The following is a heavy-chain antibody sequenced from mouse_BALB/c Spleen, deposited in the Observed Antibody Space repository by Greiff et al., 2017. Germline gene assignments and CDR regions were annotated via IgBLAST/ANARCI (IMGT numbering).Heavy chain of an antibody. J-gene: IGHJ3*01. Sequence: EVKLVESGGGLVKPGGSLKLSCAASGFTFSSYAMSWVRQSPEKRLEWVAEISSGGSYTYYPDTVTGRFTISRDNAKNTLYLEMSSLRSEDTAMYYCARNGKGDWFAYWGQGTLVTVSA. CDR2: ISSGGSYT. CDR1: GFTFSSYA. V-gene: IGHV5-9-4*01. CDR3: ARNGKGDWFAY. D-gene: IGHD2-1*01.